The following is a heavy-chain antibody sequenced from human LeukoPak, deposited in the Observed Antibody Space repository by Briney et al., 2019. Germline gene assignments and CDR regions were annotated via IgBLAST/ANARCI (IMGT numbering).Heavy chain of an antibody. V-gene: IGHV4-61*01. Sequence: SETLSLTCTVSGYSISSGYYWSWIRQPPGKGLEWIGYIYYSGSTNYNPSLKSRVTISVDTSKNQFSLKLSSVTAADTAVYYCARAEVLPDFYDTSGGFDYWGQGTLVTVSS. CDR1: GYSISSGYY. J-gene: IGHJ4*02. CDR3: ARAEVLPDFYDTSGGFDY. CDR2: IYYSGST. D-gene: IGHD3-22*01.